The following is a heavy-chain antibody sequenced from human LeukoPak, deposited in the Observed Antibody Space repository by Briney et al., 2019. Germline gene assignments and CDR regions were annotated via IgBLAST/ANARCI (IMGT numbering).Heavy chain of an antibody. Sequence: GGSLRLSCAASGFTFSDYYMSWIRQAPGKGLEWVSYISSSGSTIYYADSVKGRFTIYRDNAKNSLYLQMNSLRAEDTAVYYCARDLDHDYGDYGSLGYWGQGTLVTVSS. J-gene: IGHJ4*02. V-gene: IGHV3-11*04. D-gene: IGHD4-17*01. CDR1: GFTFSDYY. CDR2: ISSSGSTI. CDR3: ARDLDHDYGDYGSLGY.